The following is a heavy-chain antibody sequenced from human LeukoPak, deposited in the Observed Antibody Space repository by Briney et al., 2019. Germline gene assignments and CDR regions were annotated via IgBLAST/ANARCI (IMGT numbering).Heavy chain of an antibody. J-gene: IGHJ4*02. CDR1: GYTFTSYD. D-gene: IGHD6-13*01. V-gene: IGHV1-8*03. CDR3: ARGLRAAAGDLLRNFDY. Sequence: AASVKVSCKASGYTFTSYDINWVRQATGQGLEWMGWMNPNSGNTGYAQKFQGRVTITRNTSISTAYMELSSLRSEDTAVYYCARGLRAAAGDLLRNFDYWGQGTLVTVSS. CDR2: MNPNSGNT.